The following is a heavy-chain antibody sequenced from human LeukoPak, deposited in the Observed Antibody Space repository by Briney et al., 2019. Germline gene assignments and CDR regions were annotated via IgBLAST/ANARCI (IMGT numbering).Heavy chain of an antibody. Sequence: TGGSLRLSCAASGFTFSSYSMNWVRQAPGKGLEWVSYISSSSSTIYYADSVKGRFTISRDNAKNSLYLQMNSLRDEDTAVYYCARDQQLALYYYYYMDVWGKGTTATVSS. CDR2: ISSSSSTI. CDR1: GFTFSSYS. J-gene: IGHJ6*03. V-gene: IGHV3-48*02. D-gene: IGHD6-13*01. CDR3: ARDQQLALYYYYYMDV.